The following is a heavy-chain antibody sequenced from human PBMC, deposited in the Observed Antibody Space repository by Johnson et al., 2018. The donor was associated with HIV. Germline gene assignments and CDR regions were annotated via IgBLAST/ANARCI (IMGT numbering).Heavy chain of an antibody. CDR1: GFTFSGYY. CDR2: ISSSGSII. V-gene: IGHV3-11*04. Sequence: QVYLVESGGGLPKPGGSLRLSCAASGFTFSGYYMSWIRQAPGKGLECVSYISSSGSIIHYADSGKDRFITSRDNAKNTLHFQMNSLRAEDTAVYYCASLSGRYCSGGSCPLGAFDIWGQGTMVTVSS. J-gene: IGHJ3*02. CDR3: ASLSGRYCSGGSCPLGAFDI. D-gene: IGHD2-15*01.